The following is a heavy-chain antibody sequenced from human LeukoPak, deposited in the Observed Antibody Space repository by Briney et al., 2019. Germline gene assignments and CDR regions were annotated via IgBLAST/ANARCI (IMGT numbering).Heavy chain of an antibody. J-gene: IGHJ4*02. D-gene: IGHD1-14*01. CDR2: IYHNGNT. CDR3: ARALSVEPECDY. Sequence: SETLSLTCTVSVYSISSNYYWGWIRQPPGKGLEWIGSIYHNGNTYYNPSLKSRVTISVNTSKNQFSLKLSSMTAADTAVYCCARALSVEPECDYWGQGTLVTVSS. CDR1: VYSISSNYY. V-gene: IGHV4-38-2*02.